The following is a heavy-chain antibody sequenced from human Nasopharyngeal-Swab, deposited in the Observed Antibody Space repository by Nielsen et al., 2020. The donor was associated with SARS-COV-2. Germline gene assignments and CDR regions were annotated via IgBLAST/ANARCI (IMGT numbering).Heavy chain of an antibody. V-gene: IGHV3-30*03. CDR1: GFTFSSYG. Sequence: GGSLRLSCAASGFTFSSYGMHWVRHAPGKGLEWVAVISYDGSNKYYADSVKGRFTISRDNSKNTLYLQMNSLRAEDTAVYYCARNWLGGRGYYYPDYWGQGTLGTVSS. CDR3: ARNWLGGRGYYYPDY. J-gene: IGHJ4*02. D-gene: IGHD3-22*01. CDR2: ISYDGSNK.